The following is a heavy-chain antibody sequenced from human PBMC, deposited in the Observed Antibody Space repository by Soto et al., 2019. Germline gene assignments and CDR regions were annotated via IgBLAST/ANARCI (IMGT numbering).Heavy chain of an antibody. CDR2: INHSGST. V-gene: IGHV4-34*01. CDR3: ARGFDSIPGGMDG. CDR1: GGSFSGYY. D-gene: IGHD3-3*01. J-gene: IGHJ6*02. Sequence: SETLSLTCAVYGGSFSGYYWSWIRQPPGKGLEWIGEINHSGSTNYNPSLKSRVTISVDTSKNQFSLKLSSVTAADTAVYYCARGFDSIPGGMDGWGQGTTVTVSS.